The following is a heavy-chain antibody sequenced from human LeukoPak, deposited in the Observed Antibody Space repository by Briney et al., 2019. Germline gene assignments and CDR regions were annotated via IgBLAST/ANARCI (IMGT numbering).Heavy chain of an antibody. CDR3: AREGQQLSFGN. D-gene: IGHD6-13*01. J-gene: IGHJ4*02. V-gene: IGHV3-30-3*01. Sequence: GGSLRLSCAASGFTFRNYVIHWVRQAPGKGLEWVAVTSSDLNVKLYADSVKGRFTISRDNSRSTLYLQMNSLRPEDTAIYYCAREGQQLSFGNWGQGTLVTVSS. CDR1: GFTFRNYV. CDR2: TSSDLNVK.